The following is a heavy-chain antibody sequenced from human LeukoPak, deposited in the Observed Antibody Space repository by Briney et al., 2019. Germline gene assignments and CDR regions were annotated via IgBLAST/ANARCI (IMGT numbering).Heavy chain of an antibody. CDR2: IYPGDSDT. CDR1: GYSFSTFW. D-gene: IGHD2-15*01. Sequence: GESLKISCNGSGYSFSTFWIGWVRQVPGKGLEWLGIIYPGDSDTRYSPSFQGLVTISADKSTSTAYLQWNSLKASDTAMYYCARRGGSLNFFDSWGQGTLVTVSS. J-gene: IGHJ4*02. CDR3: ARRGGSLNFFDS. V-gene: IGHV5-51*01.